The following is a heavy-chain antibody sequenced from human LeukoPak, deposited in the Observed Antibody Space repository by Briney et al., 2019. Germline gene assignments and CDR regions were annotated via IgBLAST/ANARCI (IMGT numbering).Heavy chain of an antibody. CDR1: GFTFSSYA. CDR3: AKDPEYYYGPDGMDV. D-gene: IGHD3-10*01. J-gene: IGHJ6*02. Sequence: GGSLRLSCAASGFTFSSYAMSWVRQAPGKGLEWVSAISGSGGSTYYADSVKGRFTISRDNSKNTLYLQMNSLRAEDTAVYYCAKDPEYYYGPDGMDVWGQGTTVTVSS. V-gene: IGHV3-23*01. CDR2: ISGSGGST.